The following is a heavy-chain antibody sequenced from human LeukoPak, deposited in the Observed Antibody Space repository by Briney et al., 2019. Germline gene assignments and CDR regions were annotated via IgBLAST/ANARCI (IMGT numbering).Heavy chain of an antibody. CDR2: IYTSGST. D-gene: IGHD6-19*01. CDR1: GGPISSYY. J-gene: IGHJ6*03. Sequence: SETLSLTCTVSGGPISSYYWSWIRQPAGKGLEWIGRIYTSGSTNYNPSLKSRVTMSVDTSKNQFSLKLSSVTAADTAVYYCARDLREGSGWYYYYYMDVWGKGTTVTISS. CDR3: ARDLREGSGWYYYYYMDV. V-gene: IGHV4-4*07.